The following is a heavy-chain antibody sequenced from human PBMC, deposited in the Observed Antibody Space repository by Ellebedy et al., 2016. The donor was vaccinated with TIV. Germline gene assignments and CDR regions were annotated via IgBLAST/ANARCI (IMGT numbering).Heavy chain of an antibody. CDR3: ARDGRKEHDPYYLGMDV. CDR1: GFTFSRYW. J-gene: IGHJ6*02. Sequence: GESLKISXAASGFTFSRYWMHWVRQTAGKGLVWVSRINSDGSGAVYADSVKGRFTISRDNAKNTLHLQMNSLRAEDTAVYYCARDGRKEHDPYYLGMDVWGPGATVTVSS. D-gene: IGHD1-26*01. CDR2: INSDGSGA. V-gene: IGHV3-74*01.